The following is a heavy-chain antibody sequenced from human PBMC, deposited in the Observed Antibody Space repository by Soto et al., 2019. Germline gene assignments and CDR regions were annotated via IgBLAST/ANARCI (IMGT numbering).Heavy chain of an antibody. D-gene: IGHD3-22*01. Sequence: GGSLRLSCAASGFTFSDNYMSWIRQAPGKGLEWVSYISSGSIIYYADSVKGRSTISRDNAKNSLYLQMNSLRAEDTAVYYCARDLGYYESDGYFDYWGQGALVTVSS. V-gene: IGHV3-11*01. CDR2: ISSGSII. J-gene: IGHJ4*02. CDR3: ARDLGYYESDGYFDY. CDR1: GFTFSDNY.